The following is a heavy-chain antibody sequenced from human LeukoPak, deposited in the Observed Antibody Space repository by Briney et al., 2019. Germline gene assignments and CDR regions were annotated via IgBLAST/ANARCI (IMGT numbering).Heavy chain of an antibody. CDR2: IFYNGDT. Sequence: SETLSLTCTVSGGSIRNSYWSWIRQPPGKGLEWIGYIFYNGDTNYNPSLKGRVTMSVDTSKNQFSLKLNSVTAADTAVYYCARRAASAIVYYYFYMDVWGKGTTVTVSS. J-gene: IGHJ6*03. V-gene: IGHV4-59*01. D-gene: IGHD2-2*02. CDR1: GGSIRNSY. CDR3: ARRAASAIVYYYFYMDV.